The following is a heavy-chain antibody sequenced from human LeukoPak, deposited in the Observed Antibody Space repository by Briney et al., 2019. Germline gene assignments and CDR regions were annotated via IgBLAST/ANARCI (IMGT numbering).Heavy chain of an antibody. J-gene: IGHJ4*02. D-gene: IGHD1-26*01. CDR2: IKTDGSST. V-gene: IGHV3-74*01. CDR3: AKDRSIGTYYTFDH. Sequence: GGSLRLSCAASGFTFSSYSMNWVRQVPGKGLMWVSRIKTDGSSTSYADSVKGRFTISRDNAKNTLYLQMNSLRVEDTAVYYCAKDRSIGTYYTFDHWGQGTLVTVSS. CDR1: GFTFSSYS.